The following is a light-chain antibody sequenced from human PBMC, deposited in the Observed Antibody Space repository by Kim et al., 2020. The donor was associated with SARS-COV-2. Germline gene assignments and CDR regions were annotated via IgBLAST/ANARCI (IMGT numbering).Light chain of an antibody. V-gene: IGLV1-40*01. CDR1: RPHIGAGYD. J-gene: IGLJ2*01. CDR3: QSYDSSLSVV. CDR2: GNS. Sequence: ATMPRTGSRPHIGAGYDVHWDEQRPGPAPQLLIYGNSNRPSGVPDRFSGSKAGTAASLAITGLQAEDEADYYCQSYDSSLSVVFGGGTKLTVL.